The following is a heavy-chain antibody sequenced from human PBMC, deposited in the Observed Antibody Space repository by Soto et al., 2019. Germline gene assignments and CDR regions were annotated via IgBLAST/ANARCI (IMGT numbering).Heavy chain of an antibody. CDR2: IYYSGST. Sequence: SETLSLTCTVSGGSISSYYWSWIRQPPGKGLEWIGYIYYSGSTNYNPSLKSRVTISVDTSKNQFSLKLSSVSAADTAVYYCARELFGRSVWFDPWGQGTLVTVSS. D-gene: IGHD3-10*01. V-gene: IGHV4-59*01. CDR3: ARELFGRSVWFDP. J-gene: IGHJ5*02. CDR1: GGSISSYY.